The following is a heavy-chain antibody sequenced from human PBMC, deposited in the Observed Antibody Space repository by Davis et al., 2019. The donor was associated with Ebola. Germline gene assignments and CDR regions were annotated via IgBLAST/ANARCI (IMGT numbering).Heavy chain of an antibody. V-gene: IGHV1-2*02. J-gene: IGHJ5*02. CDR2: VNPNSGDT. CDR3: ARKGDSTNYRNWFDP. CDR1: GYRFNDFY. Sequence: ASVQVSCQASGYRFNDFYVQWVRQAPGQGLEWMGWVNPNSGDTKYAQKFQGRVTMTSDTSITTVYMELDSLRFDDTALYFCARKGDSTNYRNWFDPWGQGTRVTVSS. D-gene: IGHD2-8*01.